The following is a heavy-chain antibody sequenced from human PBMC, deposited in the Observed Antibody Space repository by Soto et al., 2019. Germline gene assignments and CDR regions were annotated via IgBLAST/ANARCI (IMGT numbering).Heavy chain of an antibody. CDR1: KFTFISYA. CDR3: AKDSSGYYAAFDI. V-gene: IGHV3-23*01. CDR2: ISGSGDIT. Sequence: EVQLLESGGGLVQPGGSLRLSCAASKFTFISYAMSWVRRAPGKGLERVSAISGSGDITSYADSVKGRFTIARDNAKNTLHLQMNSPRAEDTDVYDCAKDSSGYYAAFDIWGQGTMVTVSS. J-gene: IGHJ3*02. D-gene: IGHD3-22*01.